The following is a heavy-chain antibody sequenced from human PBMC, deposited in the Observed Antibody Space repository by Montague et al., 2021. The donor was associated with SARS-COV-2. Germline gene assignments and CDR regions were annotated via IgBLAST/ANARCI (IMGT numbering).Heavy chain of an antibody. V-gene: IGHV4-4*02. CDR3: VRGGTMTVVVFDY. CDR1: GDSISNSNW. Sequence: SETLSLTCTVSGDSISNSNWWTWVSQSPGRGLEWIGEIFRSGDSNYNQSLKSRVTMSVDMSRNQFSLSLSNVTAADTAIYYCVRGGTMTVVVFDYWGQGTLVTVSS. CDR2: IFRSGDS. J-gene: IGHJ4*02. D-gene: IGHD3-22*01.